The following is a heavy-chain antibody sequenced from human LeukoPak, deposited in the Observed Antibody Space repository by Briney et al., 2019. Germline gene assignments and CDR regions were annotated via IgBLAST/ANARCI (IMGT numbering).Heavy chain of an antibody. Sequence: ASVKVSCKASGYTFTSYGISWVRQAPGQGLEWMGWISAYNGNTNYAQKLQGRVTMTTDTSTSTAYMELRSLRSDDTAVYYCARDRPSYYYDTTSPLGYWGQGTLVTVSS. CDR3: ARDRPSYYYDTTSPLGY. D-gene: IGHD3-22*01. CDR2: ISAYNGNT. J-gene: IGHJ4*02. V-gene: IGHV1-18*01. CDR1: GYTFTSYG.